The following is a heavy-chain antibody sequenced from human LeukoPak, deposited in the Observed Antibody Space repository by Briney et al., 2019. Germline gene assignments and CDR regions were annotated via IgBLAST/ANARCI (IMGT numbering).Heavy chain of an antibody. CDR2: IKQDGSEK. Sequence: GGSLRLSCAASGFTFSSYWMSWVRQAPGKGLEWVANIKQDGSEKYYVDSVKGRFTISRDNAKNSLYLQMNSLRSDDTAVYYCATGTSSTTNWNWFDPWGQGTLVTVSS. CDR3: ATGTSSTTNWNWFDP. J-gene: IGHJ5*02. D-gene: IGHD2-2*01. V-gene: IGHV3-7*03. CDR1: GFTFSSYW.